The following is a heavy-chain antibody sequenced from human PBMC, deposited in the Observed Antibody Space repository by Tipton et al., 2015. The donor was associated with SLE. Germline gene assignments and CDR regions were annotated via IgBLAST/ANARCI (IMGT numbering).Heavy chain of an antibody. Sequence: TLSLTCTVSGGSISSGGYYWSWIRQHPGKGLERIGYIYYSGSTYYNPSLKSRVTISVDTSKNQFSLKLSSVTAADTAVYYCARDRGLESWFDPWGQGTLVTVSS. CDR2: IYYSGST. V-gene: IGHV4-31*03. J-gene: IGHJ5*02. CDR1: GGSISSGGYY. D-gene: IGHD1-1*01. CDR3: ARDRGLESWFDP.